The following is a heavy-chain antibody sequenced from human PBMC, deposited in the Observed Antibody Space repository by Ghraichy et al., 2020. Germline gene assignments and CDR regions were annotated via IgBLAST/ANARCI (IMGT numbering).Heavy chain of an antibody. V-gene: IGHV2-5*02. CDR2: IYWDDEK. CDR3: ARMFTRGYWFY. J-gene: IGHJ4*02. D-gene: IGHD3-22*01. CDR1: GFSFSSSGVG. Sequence: SGPTLVKPTQTLTLTCSFSGFSFSSSGVGVGWIRQPPGKALEWLAVIYWDDEKRYRSSLKKRLTITKETYKDQVDLTMTNMGPGDTATYYCARMFTRGYWFYWGQGTLVTVSS.